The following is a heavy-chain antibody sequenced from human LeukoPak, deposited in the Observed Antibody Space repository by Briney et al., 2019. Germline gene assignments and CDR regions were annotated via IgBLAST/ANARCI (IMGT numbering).Heavy chain of an antibody. CDR3: ARELCSSTSCYGRYYGMDA. D-gene: IGHD2-2*01. J-gene: IGHJ6*02. CDR2: ISYDGSNK. V-gene: IGHV3-30-3*01. CDR1: GFTFSSYA. Sequence: GRSLRLSCAASGFTFSSYAMHWVRQAPGKGLEWVAVISYDGSNKYYADSVKGRFTISRDNSKNTLYLQMNSLRAEDTAVYYCARELCSSTSCYGRYYGMDAWGQGTTVTVSS.